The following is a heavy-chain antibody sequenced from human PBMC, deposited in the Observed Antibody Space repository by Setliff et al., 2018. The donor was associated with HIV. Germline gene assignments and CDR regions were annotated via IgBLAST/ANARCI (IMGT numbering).Heavy chain of an antibody. V-gene: IGHV3-23*01. CDR2: VGVGGYDT. D-gene: IGHD3-10*01. J-gene: IGHJ4*02. CDR3: VSSQSPQDRAVIIGGL. CDR1: GFAFSTFD. Sequence: QTGGSLRLSCAAYGFAFSTFDMNWVRQAQGKGPEWVAAVGVGGYDTFYTDSVRGRFAVSRDDSNNRLYLEMTALRDDDTAIYYCVSSQSPQDRAVIIGGLWGQGTQVTVSS.